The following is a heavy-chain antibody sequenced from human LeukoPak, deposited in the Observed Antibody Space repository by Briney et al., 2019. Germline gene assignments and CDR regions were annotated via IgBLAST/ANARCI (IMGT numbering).Heavy chain of an antibody. J-gene: IGHJ5*02. V-gene: IGHV1-18*04. CDR3: ARDGQGSSSSDP. D-gene: IGHD6-13*01. CDR1: GYTFTGYY. CDR2: ISAYNGNT. Sequence: GASVKVSCKASGYTFTGYYVHWVRQAPGQGLEWMGWISAYNGNTNYAQKLQGRVTMTTDTSTSTAYMELRSLRSDDTAVYYCARDGQGSSSSDPWGQGTLVTVSS.